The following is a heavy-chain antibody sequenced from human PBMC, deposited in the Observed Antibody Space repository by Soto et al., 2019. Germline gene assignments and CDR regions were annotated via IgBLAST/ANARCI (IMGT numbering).Heavy chain of an antibody. D-gene: IGHD5-18*01. CDR2: IFYSGRT. Sequence: SETLSLTCTFSGGSISNYYWSWIRQPPGRGLEWIGHIFYSGRTNYNPALNSRVTISVDTSKSQYSLHLSSVTAAYTAVYYCAKDSGYNYGYFRWFAPGGKGTLVTV. CDR3: AKDSGYNYGYFRWFAP. V-gene: IGHV4-59*01. J-gene: IGHJ5*02. CDR1: GGSISNYY.